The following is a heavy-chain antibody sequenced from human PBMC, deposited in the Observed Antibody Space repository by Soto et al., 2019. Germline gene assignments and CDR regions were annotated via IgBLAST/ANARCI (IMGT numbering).Heavy chain of an antibody. Sequence: TLSLTCTVSVGSVSSGGYYWSWILQHPGKGLEWIGYIYYSGSTYYNPSLKSRVTISVDTSKNQFSLKLSSVTAADTAVYYCARDSTGFVGYYYYGMDVWGQGTTVTVSS. J-gene: IGHJ6*02. CDR3: ARDSTGFVGYYYYGMDV. V-gene: IGHV4-31*03. CDR2: IYYSGST. CDR1: VGSVSSGGYY. D-gene: IGHD3-16*01.